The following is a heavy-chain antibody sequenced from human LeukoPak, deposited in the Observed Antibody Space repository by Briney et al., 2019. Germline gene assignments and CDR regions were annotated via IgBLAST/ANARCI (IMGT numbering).Heavy chain of an antibody. D-gene: IGHD7-27*01. CDR1: GFTFTSYS. V-gene: IGHV3-48*01. CDR3: VRDHHWGFDS. Sequence: PGGSLRLSCAASGFTFTSYSMNWVRQAPGKGLVWVSYIRSRPSTIYYADSVKGRFTISRDDAKNSLYLQMNSLRAEDTAIYYCVRDHHWGFDSWGQGTQVTVSS. CDR2: IRSRPSTI. J-gene: IGHJ4*02.